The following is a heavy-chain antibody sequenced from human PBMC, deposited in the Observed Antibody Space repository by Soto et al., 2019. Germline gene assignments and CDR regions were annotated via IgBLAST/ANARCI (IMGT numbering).Heavy chain of an antibody. D-gene: IGHD5-12*01. V-gene: IGHV1-69*06. Sequence: QVQLVQSGAEVKKPGSSVKVSCKASGGTFSSYAISWVRQAPGQGLEWMGGIIPIFGTANYAQKFQGRVTITADKSTSTAYMELSSLRSEDTAVYYCAMKQERATIIGYYYCMDVLGQGTTVTVSS. CDR1: GGTFSSYA. CDR3: AMKQERATIIGYYYCMDV. J-gene: IGHJ6*02. CDR2: IIPIFGTA.